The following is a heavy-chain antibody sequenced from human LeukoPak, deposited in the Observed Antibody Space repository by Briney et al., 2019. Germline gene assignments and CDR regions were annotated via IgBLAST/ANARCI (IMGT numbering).Heavy chain of an antibody. CDR3: AKVKVVGYSTFDS. D-gene: IGHD2-8*01. CDR1: GFTFSSYA. Sequence: PGGSLRLSCAASGFTFSSYAMSWVRQAPGKGLEWVSAISGSGGSTYYADSVKGRFTISRDNSKNTLYLQMSSLRAEDTAVYYCAKVKVVGYSTFDSWGQGALVTVSS. CDR2: ISGSGGST. V-gene: IGHV3-23*01. J-gene: IGHJ4*02.